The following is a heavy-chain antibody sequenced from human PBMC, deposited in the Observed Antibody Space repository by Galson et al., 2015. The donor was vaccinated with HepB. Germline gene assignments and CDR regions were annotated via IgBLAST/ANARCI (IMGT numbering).Heavy chain of an antibody. CDR3: ARDGHCSSTSCYTVRSYYYYYGMDV. CDR2: ISSSSSTI. CDR1: GFTFSSYS. J-gene: IGHJ6*02. D-gene: IGHD2-2*02. Sequence: SLRLSCAASGFTFSSYSMNWVRQAPGKGLEWVSYISSSSSTIYYADSVKGRFTISRDNAKNSLYLQMNSLRDEDTAVYHCARDGHCSSTSCYTVRSYYYYYGMDVWGQGTTVTVSS. V-gene: IGHV3-48*02.